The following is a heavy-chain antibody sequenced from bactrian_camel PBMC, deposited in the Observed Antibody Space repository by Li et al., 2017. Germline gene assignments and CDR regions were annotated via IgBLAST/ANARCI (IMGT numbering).Heavy chain of an antibody. Sequence: DVQLVESGGGSVQAGGSLRLSCEVSGNTYSRDCLGRFRQAPEKEREGVASIYSARGRTYYADSVKGRFTISQDNATNTVYLQMNSLKPEDTAMYYCAADEVGGGRGASSCRATYEYDFSGQGTQVTVS. CDR1: GNTYSRDC. CDR3: AADEVGGGRGASSCRATYEYDF. D-gene: IGHD2*01. CDR2: IYSARGRT. V-gene: IGHV3S40*01. J-gene: IGHJ4*01.